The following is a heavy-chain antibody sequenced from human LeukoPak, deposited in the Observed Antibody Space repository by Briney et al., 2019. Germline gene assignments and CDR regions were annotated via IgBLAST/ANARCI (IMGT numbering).Heavy chain of an antibody. V-gene: IGHV4-34*01. CDR3: ARGGWFGGLNN. D-gene: IGHD3-10*01. CDR1: GGSFSGYY. Sequence: SETLSLTCTVYGGSFSGYYWSWIRQPPGKGLEWIGEINHSGSTNYNPSLKSRVTISVDTSKNQFSLKLSSVTAADTAVYYCARGGWFGGLNNWGQGTLVTVSS. CDR2: INHSGST. J-gene: IGHJ4*02.